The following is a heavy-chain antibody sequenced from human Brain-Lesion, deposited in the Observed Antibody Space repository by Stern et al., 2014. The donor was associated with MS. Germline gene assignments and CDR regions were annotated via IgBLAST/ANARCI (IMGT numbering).Heavy chain of an antibody. CDR1: GGSISSGGYY. CDR3: ARVGVYVQTGWFDP. Sequence: QVQLVQSGPGLVKPSQTLSLTCTVSGGSISSGGYYWSWIRQHPGKGLAWIGYIHYSGSTYYNSALKSRVTISRDTSKNQFSLNLNSVTAADTAVYYCARVGVYVQTGWFDPWGQGALVTVYS. V-gene: IGHV4-31*03. CDR2: IHYSGST. D-gene: IGHD2-8*01. J-gene: IGHJ5*02.